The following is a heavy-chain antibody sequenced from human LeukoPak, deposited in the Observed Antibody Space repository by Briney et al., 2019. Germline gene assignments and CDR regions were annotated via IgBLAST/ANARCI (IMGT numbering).Heavy chain of an antibody. CDR2: INWNGGST. V-gene: IGHV3-20*04. D-gene: IGHD5-12*01. J-gene: IGHJ3*02. Sequence: PGGSLRLSCAASGFTFDDYGMSWVRQAPGKGLEWVSGINWNGGSTGYADSVKGRFTISRDNAKNSLYLQMNSLRAEDTAVYYCARERYSGYEPDGAFDIWGQGTMVTVSS. CDR1: GFTFDDYG. CDR3: ARERYSGYEPDGAFDI.